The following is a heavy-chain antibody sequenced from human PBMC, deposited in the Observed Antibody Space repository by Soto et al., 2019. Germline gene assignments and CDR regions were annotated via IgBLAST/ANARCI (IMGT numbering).Heavy chain of an antibody. J-gene: IGHJ6*02. CDR2: IIPIFGTA. CDR3: ATEGYCSGGSCLGTSYYYYGMDV. V-gene: IGHV1-69*13. CDR1: GGTFSSYA. D-gene: IGHD2-15*01. Sequence: ASVKVSCKASGGTFSSYAISWVRQAPGQGLEWMGGIIPIFGTANYAQKFQGRVTITADESTSTAYMELSSLRSEDTAVYYCATEGYCSGGSCLGTSYYYYGMDVWGQGTTVTVSS.